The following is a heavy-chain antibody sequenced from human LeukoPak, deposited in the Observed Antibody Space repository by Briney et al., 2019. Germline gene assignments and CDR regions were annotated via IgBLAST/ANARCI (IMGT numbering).Heavy chain of an antibody. CDR1: GFTFSSYG. Sequence: GGTLRLSCAASGFTFSSYGMSWVRQAPGKGLEWVSGISGSGGSTYYADSVKGRFTISRDNSKNTLFLQMNSLRAEDTAVYYCAKRSAESSGYFDNWGQGTLVTVSS. V-gene: IGHV3-23*01. CDR3: AKRSAESSGYFDN. D-gene: IGHD6-19*01. J-gene: IGHJ4*02. CDR2: ISGSGGST.